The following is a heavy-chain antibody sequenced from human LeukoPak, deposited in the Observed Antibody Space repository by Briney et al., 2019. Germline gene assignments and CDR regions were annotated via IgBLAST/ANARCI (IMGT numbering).Heavy chain of an antibody. J-gene: IGHJ4*02. V-gene: IGHV3-48*01. Sequence: GGSLRLSCAASGFTFSSYSMNWVRQAPGKGLEWVSYISSSSSTIYYADSVKGRFTISRDNSKNTLYLQMNSLRAEDTAVYYCANEIGGYCSGGSCYSGTFDYWGQGTLVTVSS. CDR2: ISSSSSTI. D-gene: IGHD2-15*01. CDR1: GFTFSSYS. CDR3: ANEIGGYCSGGSCYSGTFDY.